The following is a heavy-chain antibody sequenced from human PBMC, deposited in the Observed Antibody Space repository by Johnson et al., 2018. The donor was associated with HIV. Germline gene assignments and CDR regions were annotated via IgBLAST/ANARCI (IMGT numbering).Heavy chain of an antibody. CDR2: IRQDGSEK. J-gene: IGHJ3*02. CDR3: ARARDRSSSRDAFDI. Sequence: VQLVESGGGLVQPGGSLRLSCAASGFTFSSYWMSWVRQAPGKGLEWVANIRQDGSEKHYVDSVKGRFTISRDNAKNSLYLQINSLRAEDTAVYYCARARDRSSSRDAFDIWGQGTMVTVSS. CDR1: GFTFSSYW. D-gene: IGHD6-13*01. V-gene: IGHV3-7*01.